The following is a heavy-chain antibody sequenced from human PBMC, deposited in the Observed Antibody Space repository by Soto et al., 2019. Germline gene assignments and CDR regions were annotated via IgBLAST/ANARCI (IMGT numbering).Heavy chain of an antibody. CDR1: GFTFSGSA. D-gene: IGHD6-13*01. V-gene: IGHV3-73*01. J-gene: IGHJ4*02. CDR3: TRLAMGIAAAGDY. Sequence: GGSLRLSCAASGFTFSGSAMHWVRQASGKGLEWVGRIRSKANSYATAYVASVKGRFTISRDDSKNTAYLQMNSLKTEDTAVYYCTRLAMGIAAAGDYWGQGTLVTVSS. CDR2: IRSKANSYAT.